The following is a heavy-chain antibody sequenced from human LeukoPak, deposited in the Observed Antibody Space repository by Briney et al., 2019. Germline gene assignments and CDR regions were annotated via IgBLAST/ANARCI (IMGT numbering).Heavy chain of an antibody. CDR3: ARVLKQWLPPDY. CDR2: ISSSSSYI. CDR1: GFTFSSYS. V-gene: IGHV3-21*01. Sequence: PGGSLRLSCAASGFTFSSYSMNWVRQAPGKGLEWVSSISSSSSYIYYPDSVKGRFTISRDNAKNSLYLQMNSLRAEDTAVYYCARVLKQWLPPDYWGQGTLVTVSS. J-gene: IGHJ4*02. D-gene: IGHD6-19*01.